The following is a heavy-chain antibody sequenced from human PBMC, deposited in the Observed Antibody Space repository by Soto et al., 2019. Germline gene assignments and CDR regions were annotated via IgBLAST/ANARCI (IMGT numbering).Heavy chain of an antibody. D-gene: IGHD6-6*01. J-gene: IGHJ6*02. V-gene: IGHV1-69*13. CDR1: GGTFSSYA. CDR3: ARRTDIAARPITINYYGMDV. Sequence: SVKVSCKASGGTFSSYAISWVRQAPGQGLEWMGGIIPIFGTANYAQKFQGRVTITADESTSTAYMELSSLRSEDTAVYYCARRTDIAARPITINYYGMDVWGQGTTVTVSS. CDR2: IIPIFGTA.